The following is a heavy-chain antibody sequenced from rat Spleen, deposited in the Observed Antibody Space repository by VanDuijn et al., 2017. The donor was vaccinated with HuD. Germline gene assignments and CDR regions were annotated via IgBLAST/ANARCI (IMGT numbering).Heavy chain of an antibody. V-gene: IGHV5-25*01. Sequence: EVQLVESGGGLVQPGRSLKLSCEASGFTFSNYDMVWVRQAPTKGLEWIASISPSGATTNYRDSVKGRFTISRDNARGTLYLQMDSLRSEDTATYYCARVGTRVSRFAYWGQGDMVTVSS. CDR1: GFTFSNYD. CDR2: ISPSGATT. D-gene: IGHD1-4*01. J-gene: IGHJ2*01. CDR3: ARVGTRVSRFAY.